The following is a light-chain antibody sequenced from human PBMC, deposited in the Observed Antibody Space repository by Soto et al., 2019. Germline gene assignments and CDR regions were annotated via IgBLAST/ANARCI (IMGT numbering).Light chain of an antibody. J-gene: IGKJ4*01. CDR1: QSVSSNY. Sequence: EVVLTQSPGTLSLSTGERATLSCRASQSVSSNYLAWYQQKPGQAPRHLIYGVSTRATGIPDRFSGSGSGTGFSLTISRLEPEDFTMYYCQQYFTSPLTFGGWTKVEIQ. CDR3: QQYFTSPLT. CDR2: GVS. V-gene: IGKV3-20*01.